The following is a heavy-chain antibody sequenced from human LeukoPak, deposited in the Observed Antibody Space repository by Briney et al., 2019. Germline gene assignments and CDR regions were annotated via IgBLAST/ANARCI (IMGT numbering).Heavy chain of an antibody. CDR1: GFTFSSYS. J-gene: IGHJ5*02. CDR2: INWNGGST. Sequence: PGGSLRLSCAASGFTFSSYSMNWVRQAPGKGLEWVSGINWNGGSTGYADSVKGRFTISRDNAKNSLYLQMNSLRAEDTALYYCARDQEGATVTPSNWFDPWGQGTLVTVSS. V-gene: IGHV3-20*04. CDR3: ARDQEGATVTPSNWFDP. D-gene: IGHD4-17*01.